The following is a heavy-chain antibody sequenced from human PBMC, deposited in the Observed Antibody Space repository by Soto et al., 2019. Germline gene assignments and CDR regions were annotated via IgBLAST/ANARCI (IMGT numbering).Heavy chain of an antibody. D-gene: IGHD2-15*01. J-gene: IGHJ4*02. V-gene: IGHV3-23*01. Sequence: GGSLRLSCAASGFTFSNYAMNWVRQAPGKGLELVSGITSGGSTYYADSVKGRFTISRDNSKNTLSLQMNSLRAEDTAVYYCAKVKAAAPCINYWGQGTLVTVS. CDR1: GFTFSNYA. CDR2: ITSGGST. CDR3: AKVKAAAPCINY.